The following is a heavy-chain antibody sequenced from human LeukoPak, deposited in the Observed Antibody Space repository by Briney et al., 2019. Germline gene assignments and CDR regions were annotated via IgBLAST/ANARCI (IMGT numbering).Heavy chain of an antibody. D-gene: IGHD3-3*01. CDR2: ISSSSSTV. J-gene: IGHJ5*02. V-gene: IGHV3-48*02. Sequence: PGGSLRLSCAASGFTFSSYSMDWVRQAPGKGLEWVSYISSSSSTVYYADSVKGRFTISRDNAKNSLYLQMNSLRDEDTAVYYCASGYYDFSTWFDPWGQGTLVTVSS. CDR3: ASGYYDFSTWFDP. CDR1: GFTFSSYS.